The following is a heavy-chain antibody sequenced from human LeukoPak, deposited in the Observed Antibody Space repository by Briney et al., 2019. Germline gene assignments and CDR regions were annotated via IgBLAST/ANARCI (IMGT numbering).Heavy chain of an antibody. V-gene: IGHV4-4*08. CDR3: ARVTTAWYVIGY. CDR1: GGSISNYY. D-gene: IGHD6-13*01. CDR2: IYNAATT. Sequence: SETLSLTCAVSGGSISNYYWTWIRQPPGKGLEWLGFIYNAATTNYNPSLKSRVTISVDTSKNQFSLRLSSVTAADSAIFYCARVTTAWYVIGYWGQGALVTVSS. J-gene: IGHJ4*02.